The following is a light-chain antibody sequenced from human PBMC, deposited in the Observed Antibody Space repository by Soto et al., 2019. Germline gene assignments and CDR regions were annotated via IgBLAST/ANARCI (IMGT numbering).Light chain of an antibody. Sequence: EIVLAQSPGTLSLPPGERATLSCRASQRFGSTKIAWFQQKPGQAPRLLMYGASSRGTGVPDRFSGGGSGTDFTLTISRLEPEDFAVYYCLQYDTSPLTFGGGTKVEIK. V-gene: IGKV3-20*01. CDR2: GAS. CDR3: LQYDTSPLT. J-gene: IGKJ4*01. CDR1: QRFGSTK.